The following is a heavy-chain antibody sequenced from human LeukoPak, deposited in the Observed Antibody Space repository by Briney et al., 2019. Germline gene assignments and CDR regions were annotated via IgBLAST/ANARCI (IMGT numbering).Heavy chain of an antibody. CDR2: INPNSGGT. CDR1: GYTFTCYY. J-gene: IGHJ5*02. V-gene: IGHV1-2*02. D-gene: IGHD2-15*01. Sequence: SGKVSCKASGYTFTCYYIHWVRHAPGQGLGWMGWINPNSGGTNYAQKLQGRLTKPRDTSLSTHYIELSRLTSDGTDVYYCASVVFSYCSGCSCYPYNCFDPWGQGTLVTVSS. CDR3: ASVVFSYCSGCSCYPYNCFDP.